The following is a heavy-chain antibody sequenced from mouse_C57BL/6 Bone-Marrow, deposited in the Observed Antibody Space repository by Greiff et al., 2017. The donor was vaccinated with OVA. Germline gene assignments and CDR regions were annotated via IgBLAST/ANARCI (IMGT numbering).Heavy chain of an antibody. CDR2: IYPRDGST. Sequence: VQLQQSGPELVKPGASVTLSCKASGYTFTSYDINWVKQRPGQGLEWIGWIYPRDGSTKYNEKFTGKATLTVDTSSSTSDMELPSLTSEDSAVYFCARPYGYGAGPYFDYWGQGTTLTVSS. D-gene: IGHD2-2*01. CDR1: GYTFTSYD. J-gene: IGHJ2*01. CDR3: ARPYGYGAGPYFDY. V-gene: IGHV1-85*01.